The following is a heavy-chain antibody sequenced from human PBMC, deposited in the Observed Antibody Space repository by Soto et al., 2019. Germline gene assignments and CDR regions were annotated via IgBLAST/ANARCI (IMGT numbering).Heavy chain of an antibody. Sequence: SETLSLTXTVSGGSTSGHYWIWIRQPPGEGMEWIGYIFYSGSTTYNNNPSLKSRVSISVDTSKNQFYLRLSSVTAADTAVYYCARVGSSGWSPDYWGQGSLVTVSS. V-gene: IGHV4-59*11. D-gene: IGHD6-19*01. CDR1: GGSTSGHY. J-gene: IGHJ4*02. CDR2: IFYSGSTTY. CDR3: ARVGSSGWSPDY.